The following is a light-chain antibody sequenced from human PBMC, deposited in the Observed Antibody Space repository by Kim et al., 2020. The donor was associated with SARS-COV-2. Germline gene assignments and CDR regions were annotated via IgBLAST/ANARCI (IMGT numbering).Light chain of an antibody. CDR3: NSRDSSGNHLKV. CDR1: SLRSYY. Sequence: GQPVRITCQGDSLRSYYASWYQQKPGQAPLLFIYGKNNRPSGIPDRFSGSSAGNTASLTITGAQAEDEADYYCNSRDSSGNHLKVFGGGTKLTVL. J-gene: IGLJ2*01. CDR2: GKN. V-gene: IGLV3-19*01.